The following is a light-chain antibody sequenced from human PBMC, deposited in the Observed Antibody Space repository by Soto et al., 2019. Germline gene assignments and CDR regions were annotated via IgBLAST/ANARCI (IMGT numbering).Light chain of an antibody. J-gene: IGKJ2*01. V-gene: IGKV3-11*01. CDR2: DAS. CDR3: QQRSNWPYT. Sequence: EVVLTQSPATLSLSPGERATLSCRASQSVSSYLAWYQQKPGQAPMLLISDASNRATGFPTRFSGSGSGTDFTLTISSLEPEDFAVYYCQQRSNWPYTFGQGTKLEIK. CDR1: QSVSSY.